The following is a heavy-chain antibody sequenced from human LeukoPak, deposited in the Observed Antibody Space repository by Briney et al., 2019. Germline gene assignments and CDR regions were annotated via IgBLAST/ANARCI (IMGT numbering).Heavy chain of an antibody. CDR1: GGSISAYY. J-gene: IGHJ4*02. CDR3: ARGSDIPGTTSIFDS. Sequence: PETLSLTCTVSGGSISAYYWSWIRQPAGKGLEWLGRIYSSGDTNYDPPLKSRVTMAVDTSNNQFSLKLSSVTAADTAVYYCARGSDIPGTTSIFDSWGQGTLVTVSS. D-gene: IGHD1-20*01. V-gene: IGHV4-4*07. CDR2: IYSSGDT.